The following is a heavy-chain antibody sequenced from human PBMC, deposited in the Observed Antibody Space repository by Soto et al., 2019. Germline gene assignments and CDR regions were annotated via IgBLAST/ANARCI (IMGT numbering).Heavy chain of an antibody. CDR3: ATALRVKYSSSPARPLDY. J-gene: IGHJ4*02. CDR2: FDPEDGET. Sequence: QVQLVQSGAEVKKPGASVKVSCKVSGYTLTELSMHWVRQAPGRGVEWMGGFDPEDGETIYAQKFQGRVTMTEDTSTDTDYMELSSLRSEDTAVYYCATALRVKYSSSPARPLDYWGQGTLVTVSS. CDR1: GYTLTELS. V-gene: IGHV1-24*01. D-gene: IGHD6-6*01.